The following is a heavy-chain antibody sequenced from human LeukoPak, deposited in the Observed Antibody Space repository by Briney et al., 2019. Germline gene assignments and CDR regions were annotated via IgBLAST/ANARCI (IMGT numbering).Heavy chain of an antibody. V-gene: IGHV3-48*03. D-gene: IGHD5-24*01. Sequence: GGSQRLSCAASGFTFRSYEMNWVRHAPGRGLEWVSHISGGGESTVYPDAVKGRFTISRDNAKNSLYLQMNSLRVEDTGIYYCARRSGRRYEYWGQGVLVTVSP. CDR2: ISGGGEST. CDR1: GFTFRSYE. CDR3: ARRSGRRYEY. J-gene: IGHJ4*02.